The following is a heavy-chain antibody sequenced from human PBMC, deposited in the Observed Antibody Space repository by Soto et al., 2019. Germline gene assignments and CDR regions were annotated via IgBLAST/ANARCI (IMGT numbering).Heavy chain of an antibody. CDR1: GFTFSLYP. V-gene: IGHV3-21*01. D-gene: IGHD2-2*01. CDR2: ISTSSNYI. J-gene: IGHJ5*02. Sequence: GGSLRLSCAASGFTFSLYPMNWVRQVPGKGLEWVSSISTSSNYIYYADSVKGRFTISRDNARNSLYLQMNSLRVDDTAVYYCARIDQAWGQGAMVTVSS. CDR3: ARIDQA.